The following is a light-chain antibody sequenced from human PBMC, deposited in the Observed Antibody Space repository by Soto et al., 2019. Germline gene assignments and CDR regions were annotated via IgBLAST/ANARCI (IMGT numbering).Light chain of an antibody. Sequence: QSALTQPPSASGSPGQSVTISCTGTSSDVGGYNYVSWYQQHPGKAPKLMIYEVSKRPSGVPDRFSGSKSGNTASLTVSGLQAEDEADYYCSSYADSNTPHVVFGGGTKLTVL. CDR1: SSDVGGYNY. V-gene: IGLV2-8*01. CDR3: SSYADSNTPHVV. J-gene: IGLJ2*01. CDR2: EVS.